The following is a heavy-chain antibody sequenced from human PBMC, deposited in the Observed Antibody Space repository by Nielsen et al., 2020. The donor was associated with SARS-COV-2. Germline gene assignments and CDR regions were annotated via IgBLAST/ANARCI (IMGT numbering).Heavy chain of an antibody. CDR3: ARLGGGYSYGPYYYYYGMDV. J-gene: IGHJ6*02. V-gene: IGHV4-59*08. Sequence: SETLSLTCTVSGGSISSYYWSWIRQPPGKGLEWIGYIYYSGSTNYNPSLKSRVTISVDTSKNQFSLKLSSVTAADTAVYYCARLGGGYSYGPYYYYYGMDVWGQGTTVTVSS. CDR2: IYYSGST. D-gene: IGHD5-18*01. CDR1: GGSISSYY.